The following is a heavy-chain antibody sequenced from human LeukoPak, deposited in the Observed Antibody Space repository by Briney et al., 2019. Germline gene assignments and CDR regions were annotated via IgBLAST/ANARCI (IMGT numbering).Heavy chain of an antibody. CDR1: GGSISSSSYY. D-gene: IGHD6-19*01. V-gene: IGHV4-39*07. J-gene: IGHJ4*02. CDR2: IYYSGRT. Sequence: SETLSLTCTVSGGSISSSSYYWGWIRQPPEKGLECIGSIYYSGRTYYNPSLKSRVTISVDTSKNHFSLKLSSVTAADTAVYYCARILYSSNIDYWGQGTLVTVSS. CDR3: ARILYSSNIDY.